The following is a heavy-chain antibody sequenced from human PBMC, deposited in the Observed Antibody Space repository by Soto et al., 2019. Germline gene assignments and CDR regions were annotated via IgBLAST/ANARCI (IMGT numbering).Heavy chain of an antibody. D-gene: IGHD3-3*01. CDR2: IYYSGST. Sequence: SETLSLTCTVSGGSISSGGYYWSWIRQHPGKGLEWIGYIYYSGSTYYNPSLKSRVTISVDTSKNQFSLKLSSVTAADTAVYYCARAPSGQWSGYYPPYNWFDPWGQGTLVTVSS. CDR3: ARAPSGQWSGYYPPYNWFDP. J-gene: IGHJ5*02. CDR1: GGSISSGGYY. V-gene: IGHV4-31*03.